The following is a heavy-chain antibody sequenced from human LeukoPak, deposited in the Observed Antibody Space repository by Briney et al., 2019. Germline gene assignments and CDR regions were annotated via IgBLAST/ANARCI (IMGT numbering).Heavy chain of an antibody. V-gene: IGHV1-2*02. J-gene: IGHJ6*03. CDR1: GYTFTGYY. Sequence: GASVTVSCKASGYTFTGYYMHWVRQAPGQGLEWMGWINPNSGGTNYAQKFQGRVTMTRDTSISTAYMELSRLRSDDTAVYYCARTGYSGYDYYYYYMDVWGKGTTVTISS. CDR3: ARTGYSGYDYYYYYMDV. D-gene: IGHD5-12*01. CDR2: INPNSGGT.